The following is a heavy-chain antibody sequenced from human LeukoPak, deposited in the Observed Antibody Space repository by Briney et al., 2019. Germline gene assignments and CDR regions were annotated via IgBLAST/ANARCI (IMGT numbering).Heavy chain of an antibody. Sequence: GGSLRLSCAASGFTFSDYYMSWIRQAPGKGLEWVANMNQDGSEKYYVDSVRGRFTISRDNAKNSLYLQMNSLRVEDTAVYYCARGGSLGGQGTLVTVSS. CDR3: ARGGSL. CDR1: GFTFSDYY. J-gene: IGHJ4*02. V-gene: IGHV3-7*01. CDR2: MNQDGSEK. D-gene: IGHD1-26*01.